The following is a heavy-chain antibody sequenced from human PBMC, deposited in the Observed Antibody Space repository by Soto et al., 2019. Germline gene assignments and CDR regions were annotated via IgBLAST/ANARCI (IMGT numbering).Heavy chain of an antibody. V-gene: IGHV1-69*13. D-gene: IGHD3-10*01. CDR2: IIPIFGTA. CDR3: ARDTYYYGSGSYSYGMDV. Sequence: SVKVSCKASGGTFSSYAISWVRQAPGQGLEWMGGIIPIFGTANYAQKFQGRVTITADESTSTAYMELSSLRSEDTAVYYCARDTYYYGSGSYSYGMDVWGQGTTVTVSS. J-gene: IGHJ6*02. CDR1: GGTFSSYA.